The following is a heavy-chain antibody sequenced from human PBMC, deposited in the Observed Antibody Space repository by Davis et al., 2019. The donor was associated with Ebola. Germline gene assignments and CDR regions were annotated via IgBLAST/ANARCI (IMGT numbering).Heavy chain of an antibody. Sequence: PGGSLRLSCAASGFTFSSYGMHWVRQAPGKGLEWVAVISYDGSNKYYADSVKGRFTISRDNSKNTLYLQMNSLRAEDTAVYYCARELNGGSSWVFDYWGQGTLVTVSS. V-gene: IGHV3-30*03. CDR3: ARELNGGSSWVFDY. CDR2: ISYDGSNK. D-gene: IGHD6-13*01. CDR1: GFTFSSYG. J-gene: IGHJ4*02.